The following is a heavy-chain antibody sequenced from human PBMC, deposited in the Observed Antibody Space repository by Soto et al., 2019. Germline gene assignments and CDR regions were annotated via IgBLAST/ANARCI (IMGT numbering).Heavy chain of an antibody. D-gene: IGHD5-12*01. V-gene: IGHV3-30*18. CDR1: EFTCSKFA. J-gene: IGHJ4*02. CDR2: ISNDGRKT. CDR3: AKDISTYSRGYTYYIDY. Sequence: QVQLVASGGGVVQPGRSLRHSCAASEFTCSKFAIQWVRQDQGKGLEWGEVISNDGRKTYYIDSVKGRFTISRDNSNNTVFLLMNSLRLEDTAVYYCAKDISTYSRGYTYYIDYWGQGTLGTVSS.